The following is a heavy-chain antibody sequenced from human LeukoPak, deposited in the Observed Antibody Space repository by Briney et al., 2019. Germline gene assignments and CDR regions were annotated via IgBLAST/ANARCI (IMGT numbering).Heavy chain of an antibody. CDR1: GYTFTNYY. J-gene: IGHJ4*02. CDR3: ARDQATVSTPWVDY. Sequence: ASVKVSCKASGYTFTNYYMHWVRQAPGQGLEWMGWINPNSGGTNSAQKFQGRVTMTRGTSISTAYMDLSSLRSDDTAVYYCARDQATVSTPWVDYWGQGTLVTVSS. CDR2: INPNSGGT. V-gene: IGHV1-2*02. D-gene: IGHD4-17*01.